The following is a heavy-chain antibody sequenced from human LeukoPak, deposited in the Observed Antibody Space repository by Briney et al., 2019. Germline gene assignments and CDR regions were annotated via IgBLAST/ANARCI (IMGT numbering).Heavy chain of an antibody. CDR3: ARGQRKGFSSTWAVGFDP. Sequence: PSETLSLTCAVYGGSFSGYYWSWIRQPPGKGLEWIGEINHSGSTNYNPSLKSRVTISVDTSKNHFSLKLSSVTAADTSVYYCARGQRKGFSSTWAVGFDPWGQGTLVTVSS. J-gene: IGHJ5*02. CDR1: GGSFSGYY. CDR2: INHSGST. D-gene: IGHD6-19*01. V-gene: IGHV4-34*01.